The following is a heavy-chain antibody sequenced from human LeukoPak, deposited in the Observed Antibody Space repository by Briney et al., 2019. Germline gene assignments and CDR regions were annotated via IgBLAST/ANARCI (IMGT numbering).Heavy chain of an antibody. V-gene: IGHV4-34*01. CDR2: INHSGST. CDR3: ASESAYYMDV. J-gene: IGHJ6*03. CDR1: GGSISSGYY. Sequence: SETLSLTCTVSGGSISSGYYWSWIRQPPGKGLEWIGEINHSGSTNYNPSLKSRVTISVDTSKNQFSLKLSSVTAADTAVYYCASESAYYMDVWGKGTTVTVSS.